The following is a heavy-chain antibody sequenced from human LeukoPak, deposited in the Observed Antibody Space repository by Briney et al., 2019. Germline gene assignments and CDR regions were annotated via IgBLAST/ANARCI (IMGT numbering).Heavy chain of an antibody. V-gene: IGHV4-34*01. CDR1: GGSFSGYY. D-gene: IGHD3-10*01. CDR2: INHSGST. J-gene: IGHJ4*02. CDR3: ARDYGSGSPDY. Sequence: SETLSLTCAVYGGSFSGYYWSWIRQPPGKGLEWVGEINHSGSTNYNPSLKSRVTISVDTSKNQFSLKLSSVTAADTAVYYCARDYGSGSPDYWGQGTLVTVSS.